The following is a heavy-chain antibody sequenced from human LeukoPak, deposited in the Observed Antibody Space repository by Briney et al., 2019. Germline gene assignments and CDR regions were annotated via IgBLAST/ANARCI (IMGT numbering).Heavy chain of an antibody. CDR1: GLTFTRYA. D-gene: IGHD6-6*01. CDR2: ISCSGDTT. CDR3: AKDRWVSSSSSFDC. J-gene: IGHJ4*02. V-gene: IGHV3-23*01. Sequence: GGSLRLSCAASGLTFTRYAMSWVRQAPGKGLEWVSAISCSGDTTYYADSVKGRFTISRDNSKNTLYLQMNSLRAEDTAVYHCAKDRWVSSSSSFDCWGQGTLVTVSS.